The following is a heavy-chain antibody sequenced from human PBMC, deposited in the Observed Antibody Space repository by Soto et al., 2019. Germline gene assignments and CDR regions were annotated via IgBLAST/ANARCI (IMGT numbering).Heavy chain of an antibody. CDR1: GFTFTSSA. V-gene: IGHV1-58*01. CDR3: AADRYSSSSGYYYGMDV. Sequence: SVKVSCKASGFTFTSSAVQWLRQSRGQRLEWIGWIVVGSGNTNYAQKFQERVTITRDMSTSTAYMELSSLRSEDTAVYYCAADRYSSSSGYYYGMDVWGQGTTVTVSS. J-gene: IGHJ6*02. CDR2: IVVGSGNT. D-gene: IGHD6-6*01.